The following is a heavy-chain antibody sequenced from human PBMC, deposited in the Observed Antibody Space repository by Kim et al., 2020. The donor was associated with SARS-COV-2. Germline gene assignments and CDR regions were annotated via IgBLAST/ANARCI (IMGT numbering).Heavy chain of an antibody. V-gene: IGHV3-23*01. CDR1: GFTFSNSA. Sequence: GGSLRLSCAASGFTFSNSAMTWVRQAPGKGLEWVSTVSSGGNTYYADYVKGRFTISRDISKSTLYLQMNSLTAEDTALYYCAKGYSPWGQGTLVTVSS. J-gene: IGHJ5*02. CDR3: AKGYSP. D-gene: IGHD5-18*01. CDR2: VSSGGNT.